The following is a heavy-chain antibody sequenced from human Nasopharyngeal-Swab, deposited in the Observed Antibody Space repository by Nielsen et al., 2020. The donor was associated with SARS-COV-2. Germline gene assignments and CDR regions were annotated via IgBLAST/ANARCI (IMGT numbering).Heavy chain of an antibody. Sequence: SVKVSCKASGYTFTSYDISWVRQAPGQGLEWMGGIIPIFGTANYAQKFQGRVTITADESTSTAYMELSSLRSEDTAVYYCASWTGDDAFDIWGQGTMVTVSS. CDR3: ASWTGDDAFDI. D-gene: IGHD3/OR15-3a*01. V-gene: IGHV1-69*13. CDR1: GYTFTSYD. J-gene: IGHJ3*02. CDR2: IIPIFGTA.